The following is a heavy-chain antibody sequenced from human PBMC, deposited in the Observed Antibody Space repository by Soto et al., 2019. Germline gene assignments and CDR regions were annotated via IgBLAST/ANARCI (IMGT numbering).Heavy chain of an antibody. CDR1: GFTFSSDW. J-gene: IGHJ4*02. Sequence: EVQLVDSGGGLVQPGGSLRLSCAGSGFTFSSDWMHWVRQDPGKGLVWVSRLNKDGNIANYADAVKGRFTISRDNAKNPLFLEMTSQTAEDTGLYYCARLRVGWYGFDYWGKGTVVTVSS. D-gene: IGHD6-19*01. CDR3: ARLRVGWYGFDY. V-gene: IGHV3-74*01. CDR2: LNKDGNIA.